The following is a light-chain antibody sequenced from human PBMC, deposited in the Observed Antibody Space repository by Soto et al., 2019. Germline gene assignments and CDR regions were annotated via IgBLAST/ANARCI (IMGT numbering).Light chain of an antibody. CDR3: QQRYSSTPT. CDR1: QSISNH. Sequence: DIQMTQSPSSLSASVEDRVIITCQASQSISNHLNWYQQKPGKDPKLLIFAASSLQSGVPSRFSGSRSGPDFTLTISSLQTEDFATYYCQQRYSSTPTFGQGTKVDIK. V-gene: IGKV1-39*01. CDR2: AAS. J-gene: IGKJ1*01.